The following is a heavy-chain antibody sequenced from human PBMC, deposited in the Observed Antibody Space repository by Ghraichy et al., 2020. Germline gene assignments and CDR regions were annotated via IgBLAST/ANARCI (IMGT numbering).Heavy chain of an antibody. D-gene: IGHD1-26*01. V-gene: IGHV3-43*01. Sequence: GESLNISCAASGFTFDDYTMHWVRQAPGKGLEWVSLISWDGGSTYYADSVKGRFTISRDNSKNSLYLQMNSLRTEDTALYYCVGGWELDGYWGQGTLVTVSS. CDR2: ISWDGGST. CDR3: VGGWELDGY. CDR1: GFTFDDYT. J-gene: IGHJ4*02.